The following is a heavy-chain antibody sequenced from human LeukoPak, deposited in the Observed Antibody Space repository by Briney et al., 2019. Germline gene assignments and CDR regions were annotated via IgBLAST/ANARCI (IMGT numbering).Heavy chain of an antibody. CDR2: ISSSSSTI. Sequence: LSGGSLRLSCVASGFTFSSYSLNWVRQAPGKGLEWVSYISSSSSTIYYADSVKGRFTISRDNAKDSLYLQMNSLRAEDTAVYYCARDGHYSGSYDNWGQGTLVTVSS. D-gene: IGHD1-26*01. V-gene: IGHV3-48*01. J-gene: IGHJ4*02. CDR1: GFTFSSYS. CDR3: ARDGHYSGSYDN.